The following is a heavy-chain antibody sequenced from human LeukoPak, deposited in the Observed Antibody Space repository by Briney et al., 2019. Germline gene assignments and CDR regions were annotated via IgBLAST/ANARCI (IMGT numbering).Heavy chain of an antibody. V-gene: IGHV1-18*01. Sequence: ASVKVSCKSSGYTFSSYGIIWVRQAPGQGLEWMGWISAYNGNTNYAQKLQGRVTMTTDTSTSTAYMELRSLRSDDTAVYYCARDWENCSGGSCYAAYNWFDPWGQGTLVTVSS. CDR3: ARDWENCSGGSCYAAYNWFDP. CDR2: ISAYNGNT. D-gene: IGHD2-15*01. J-gene: IGHJ5*02. CDR1: GYTFSSYG.